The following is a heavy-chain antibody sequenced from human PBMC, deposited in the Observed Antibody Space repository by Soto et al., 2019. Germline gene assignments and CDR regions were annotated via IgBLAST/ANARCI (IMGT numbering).Heavy chain of an antibody. Sequence: EVQLLESGGGLVQPGGSLRLSCAASGFTISSYAMSWVRQAPGKGLEWVSAISGSGGSTYYADSVKGRFTISRDNSKNTLYLQMNSLRAEDTAVYYCALGSSSSRRYYYYGMDVWGQGTTVTVSS. D-gene: IGHD6-13*01. CDR1: GFTISSYA. CDR2: ISGSGGST. V-gene: IGHV3-23*01. J-gene: IGHJ6*02. CDR3: ALGSSSSRRYYYYGMDV.